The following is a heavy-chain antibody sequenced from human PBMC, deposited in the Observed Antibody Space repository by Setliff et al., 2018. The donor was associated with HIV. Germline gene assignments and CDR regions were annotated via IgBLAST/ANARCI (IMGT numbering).Heavy chain of an antibody. Sequence: PSETLSLTCTVSGDSISTDNYHWGWIRQPPGKGLEWIGHTANTDYNPSLKSRVTISVDTSKNQFSLKLSSVTAADTAVYYCASTGYSSGWSFDYWGQGTLVTVSS. D-gene: IGHD6-19*01. J-gene: IGHJ4*02. CDR1: GDSISTDNYH. CDR2: TANT. V-gene: IGHV4-39*07. CDR3: ASTGYSSGWSFDY.